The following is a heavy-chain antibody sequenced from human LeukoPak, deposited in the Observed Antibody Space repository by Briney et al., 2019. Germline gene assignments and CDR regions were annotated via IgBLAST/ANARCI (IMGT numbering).Heavy chain of an antibody. CDR1: GGSVSNDY. D-gene: IGHD5-12*01. CDR2: IQYRGST. CDR3: ARCGSQLDY. V-gene: IGHV4-59*02. Sequence: PSETLSLTCSVSGGSVSNDYWSWIRQTPEKGLEWIAYIQYRGSTFYNPSLRSRVTISLATSKNQFSLELASVTAADTAFSYRARCGSQLDYWGQGALVTVCS. J-gene: IGHJ4*02.